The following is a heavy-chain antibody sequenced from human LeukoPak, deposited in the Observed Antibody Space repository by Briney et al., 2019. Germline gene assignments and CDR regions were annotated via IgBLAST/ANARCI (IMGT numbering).Heavy chain of an antibody. Sequence: GGSLRLSCAASGFTFSTFAMGWVRQVPEKGLVWVSRINSDGGSTTYADSVKGRFTISRDNAKNTLYLQMNSLRAEDTAVYYCVRDPNYSENFDYWGQGALVTV. V-gene: IGHV3-74*01. J-gene: IGHJ4*02. CDR3: VRDPNYSENFDY. CDR2: INSDGGST. CDR1: GFTFSTFA. D-gene: IGHD2-21*01.